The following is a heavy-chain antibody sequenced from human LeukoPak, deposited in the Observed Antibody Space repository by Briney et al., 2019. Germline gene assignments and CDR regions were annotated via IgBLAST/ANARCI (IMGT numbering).Heavy chain of an antibody. Sequence: SETLSLTCAVYGGSFSGYYWSWIRQPPGKGLEWIEEINHSGSTNYNPSLKSRVTISVDTSKNQFSLKLSSVTAVNTAVYYCARGLYYYDSSGYYSAKVGYWGQGTLVTVSS. J-gene: IGHJ4*02. CDR1: GGSFSGYY. CDR3: ARGLYYYDSSGYYSAKVGY. D-gene: IGHD3-22*01. V-gene: IGHV4-34*01. CDR2: INHSGST.